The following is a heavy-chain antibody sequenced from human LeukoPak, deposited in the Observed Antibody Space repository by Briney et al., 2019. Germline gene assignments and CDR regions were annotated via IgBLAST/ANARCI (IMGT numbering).Heavy chain of an antibody. Sequence: ESLKISCKGSGYSFTSYWIGWVRQIPGKGMEWVGIIYPGDSDTRYSPSFQGQVTISADKSISTAFLQWSSLKASDTAMYYCARHSFTGTPAWCDYWGQGTLVTVSS. D-gene: IGHD1-7*01. CDR2: IYPGDSDT. V-gene: IGHV5-51*01. CDR3: ARHSFTGTPAWCDY. CDR1: GYSFTSYW. J-gene: IGHJ4*02.